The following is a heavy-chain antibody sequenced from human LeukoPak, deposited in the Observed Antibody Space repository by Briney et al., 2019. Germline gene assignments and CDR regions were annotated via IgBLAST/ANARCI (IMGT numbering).Heavy chain of an antibody. J-gene: IGHJ4*02. CDR2: ISYSGST. D-gene: IGHD3-10*01. Sequence: PSETLSLTCTVSGGSISSYYWSWIRQPPGKGLEWIGYISYSGSTNYNPSLKSRVTISEDTSKNQFSLKLSSVTAADTAVYYCARVAAIIYYGSGSYYGPFDYWGQGTLVTVSS. CDR1: GGSISSYY. V-gene: IGHV4-59*01. CDR3: ARVAAIIYYGSGSYYGPFDY.